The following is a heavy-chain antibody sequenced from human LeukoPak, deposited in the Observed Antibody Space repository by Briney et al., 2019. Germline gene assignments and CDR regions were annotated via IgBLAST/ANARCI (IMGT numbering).Heavy chain of an antibody. J-gene: IGHJ4*02. V-gene: IGHV1-3*03. CDR1: GYTFTSYA. D-gene: IGHD3-3*01. CDR3: ARGAYDFWSGYPGHLDY. Sequence: ASVKVSCKASGYTFTSYAMHWVRQAPGQRLEWMGWINAGNGNTKYSQEFQGRVTITRDTSASTAYMELSSLRSEDMAVYYCARGAYDFWSGYPGHLDYWGQGTLVTVSS. CDR2: INAGNGNT.